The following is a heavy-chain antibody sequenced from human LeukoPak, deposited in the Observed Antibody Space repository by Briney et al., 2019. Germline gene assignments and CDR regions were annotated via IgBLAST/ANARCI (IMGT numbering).Heavy chain of an antibody. Sequence: QRGGSLRLSCAASGFTFSSYAMSWVRQAPGKGLEWVSAISGSGGSTYYADSVKGRFTISRDNSKNTLYLQMNSLRAEDTALYYCAREERVWNMNYFDYWGQGTLVTVSS. D-gene: IGHD1/OR15-1a*01. CDR2: ISGSGGST. CDR3: AREERVWNMNYFDY. V-gene: IGHV3-23*01. J-gene: IGHJ4*02. CDR1: GFTFSSYA.